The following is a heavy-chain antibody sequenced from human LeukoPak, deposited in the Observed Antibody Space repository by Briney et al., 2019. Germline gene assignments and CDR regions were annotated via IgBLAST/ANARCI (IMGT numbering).Heavy chain of an antibody. Sequence: GGSLRLSCTVSGFTVSSNSMSWVRQAPGKGLEWVSYISSSGSTIYYAESVKGRFTISRDNAKNSLSLQMNSLRAEDTAVYYCARGFTGWVTSPIDYWGQGALVTVSS. V-gene: IGHV3-48*04. CDR2: ISSSGSTI. D-gene: IGHD2-2*01. CDR3: ARGFTGWVTSPIDY. J-gene: IGHJ4*02. CDR1: GFTVSSNS.